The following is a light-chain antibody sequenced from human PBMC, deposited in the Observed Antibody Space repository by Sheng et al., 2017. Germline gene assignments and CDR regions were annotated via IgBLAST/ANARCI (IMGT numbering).Light chain of an antibody. Sequence: QMTQFPSFVSASVGDRVTITCRASQHIAGWLAWYQQKPGKTPKLLIYKASNLGSGVPSRFSGSGSGTEFTLTISSLQPEDSATYHCQQYNSFSYTFGQGTKVEIK. CDR1: QHIAGW. CDR2: KAS. CDR3: QQYNSFSYT. V-gene: IGKV1-5*03. J-gene: IGKJ2*01.